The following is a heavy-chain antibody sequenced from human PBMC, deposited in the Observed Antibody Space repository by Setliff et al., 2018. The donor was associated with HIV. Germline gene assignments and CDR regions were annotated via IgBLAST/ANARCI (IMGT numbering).Heavy chain of an antibody. Sequence: KPSETLSLTCTVSGGSISTGSYYWSWIRQPAGKGLEWVGRIYTTGSTNYNPPLKSRVTISVDTSKNQFSLNLTSVTAADTAVYYCARAPYYNFWSGYYVGMSSHYYGMDVWGQGTTVTVSS. V-gene: IGHV4-61*02. CDR1: GGSISTGSYY. CDR2: IYTTGST. D-gene: IGHD3-3*01. J-gene: IGHJ6*02. CDR3: ARAPYYNFWSGYYVGMSSHYYGMDV.